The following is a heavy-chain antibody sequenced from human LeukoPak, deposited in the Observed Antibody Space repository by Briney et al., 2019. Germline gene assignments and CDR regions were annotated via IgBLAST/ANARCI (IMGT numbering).Heavy chain of an antibody. J-gene: IGHJ3*02. V-gene: IGHV3-21*01. Sequence: GGSLRLSCAASGFTFGSYAMNWVRQAPGKGLEWVSSISSSSSYIYYADSVKGRFTISRDNAKNSLYLQMNSLRAEDTAVYYCAREGGYCSGGSCSDAFDIWGQGTMVTVSS. CDR1: GFTFGSYA. D-gene: IGHD2-15*01. CDR3: AREGGYCSGGSCSDAFDI. CDR2: ISSSSSYI.